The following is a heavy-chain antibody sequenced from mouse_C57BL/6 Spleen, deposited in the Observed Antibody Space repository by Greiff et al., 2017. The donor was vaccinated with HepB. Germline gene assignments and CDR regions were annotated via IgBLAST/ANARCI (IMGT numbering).Heavy chain of an antibody. V-gene: IGHV5-6*01. CDR3: EREGDWYGFAY. CDR1: GFTFSSYG. Sequence: EVQLVESGGDLVKPGGSLKLSCAASGFTFSSYGMSWVRQTPDKRLEWVATISSGGSHTYYPDSVKGRFTISRDNAKNTLYLQMSSLKSEDTDMYCCEREGDWYGFAYWGQGTLVTVSA. D-gene: IGHD2-14*01. J-gene: IGHJ3*01. CDR2: ISSGGSHT.